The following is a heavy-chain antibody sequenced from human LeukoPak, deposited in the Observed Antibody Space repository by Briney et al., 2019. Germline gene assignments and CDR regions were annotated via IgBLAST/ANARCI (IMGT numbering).Heavy chain of an antibody. Sequence: GGSLRLSCAASGFTFSSYGMHWVRQAPGKGLEWVAFIRYDGSNKYYADSVKGRLTISRDNSKNTLYMQMNSLRAEDTAVYYCAKDPLYYDFWSGYSSHFDYWGQGTLVTVSS. CDR1: GFTFSSYG. CDR2: IRYDGSNK. CDR3: AKDPLYYDFWSGYSSHFDY. J-gene: IGHJ4*02. D-gene: IGHD3-3*01. V-gene: IGHV3-30*02.